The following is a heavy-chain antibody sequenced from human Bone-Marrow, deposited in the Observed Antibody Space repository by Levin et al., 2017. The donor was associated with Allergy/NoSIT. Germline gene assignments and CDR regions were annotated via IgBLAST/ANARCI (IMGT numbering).Heavy chain of an antibody. D-gene: IGHD2-15*01. CDR2: IYYSGST. V-gene: IGHV4-39*01. J-gene: IGHJ3*02. CDR1: GGSISSSSYY. Sequence: SETLSLTCTVSGGSISSSSYYWGWIRQPPGKGLEWIGSIYYSGSTYYNPSLKSRVTISVDTSKNQFSLKLSSVTAADTAVYYCARPGYCSGGSCSRNAFDIWGQGTMVTVSS. CDR3: ARPGYCSGGSCSRNAFDI.